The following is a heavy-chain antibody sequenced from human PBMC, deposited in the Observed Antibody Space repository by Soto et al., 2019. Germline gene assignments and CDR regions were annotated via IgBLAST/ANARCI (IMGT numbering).Heavy chain of an antibody. J-gene: IGHJ5*02. CDR3: ARDPPYHTLAPP. D-gene: IGHD2-2*01. Sequence: GGSLRLSCAASGFTFSSYEMNWVRQAPGEGLEWVSYISSSGSTIYYADSVKGRFTISRDNAKNSLYLQMNSLRAEDTAVYYCARDPPYHTLAPPWGQGTLVTVSS. V-gene: IGHV3-48*03. CDR2: ISSSGSTI. CDR1: GFTFSSYE.